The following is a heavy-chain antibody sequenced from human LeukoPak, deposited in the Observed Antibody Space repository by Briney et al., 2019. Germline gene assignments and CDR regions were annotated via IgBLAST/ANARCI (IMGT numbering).Heavy chain of an antibody. Sequence: SETLSLTCTVSGGSISSYYWSWIRQPPGKRLEWIGYIYYSGSTNYNPSLKSRVTISVDTSKNQFSLKLSSVTAADTAVYYCARVQLRFLEWPQQFPHYYFDYWGQGTLVTVSS. V-gene: IGHV4-59*01. CDR3: ARVQLRFLEWPQQFPHYYFDY. CDR2: IYYSGST. J-gene: IGHJ4*02. CDR1: GGSISSYY. D-gene: IGHD3-3*01.